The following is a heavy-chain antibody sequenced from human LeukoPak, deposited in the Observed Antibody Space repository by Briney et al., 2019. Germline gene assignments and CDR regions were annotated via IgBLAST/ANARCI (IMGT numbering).Heavy chain of an antibody. Sequence: PSETLSLTCTVSGDSMSSRRYYWGWIRQPPGQGLEWIGSGSRYYNPSHNSRVTLSVDTSQNPFYLQLRSVTAADTAVHYCARQAIEYLSDPFCIWGQKTMVTVSS. CDR2: GSR. J-gene: IGHJ3*02. CDR1: GDSMSSRRYY. CDR3: ARQAIEYLSDPFCI. D-gene: IGHD2/OR15-2a*01. V-gene: IGHV4-39*01.